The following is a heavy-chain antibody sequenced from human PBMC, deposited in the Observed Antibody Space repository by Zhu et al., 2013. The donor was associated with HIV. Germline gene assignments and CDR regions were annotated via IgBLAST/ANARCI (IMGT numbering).Heavy chain of an antibody. V-gene: IGHV1-18*01. J-gene: IGHJ3*02. Sequence: VQLVQSGAEVKKPGASVKVSCKASGYIFTTYGITWVRQAPGQGLEWMGWISAYIGNTNYAQKFQGRVTMTTDTSTSTAYMELRSLRSDDTAVYYCARERTSQDRAFDIWGQGTMVTVSS. CDR1: GYIFTTYG. D-gene: IGHD3-22*01. CDR2: ISAYIGNT. CDR3: ARERTSQDRAFDI.